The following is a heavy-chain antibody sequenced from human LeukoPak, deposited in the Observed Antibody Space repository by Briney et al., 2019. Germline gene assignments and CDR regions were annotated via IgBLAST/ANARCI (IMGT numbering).Heavy chain of an antibody. V-gene: IGHV4-59*01. Sequence: SETLSLTCTVSGGSISSYYWSWIRQPAGKGLEWIGYIYYSGSTNYNPSLKSRVTISVDTSKNQFSLKLSSVTAADTAVYYCARSAVTVHYYYYYYMDVWGKGTTVTVSS. D-gene: IGHD2/OR15-2a*01. J-gene: IGHJ6*03. CDR2: IYYSGST. CDR1: GGSISSYY. CDR3: ARSAVTVHYYYYYYMDV.